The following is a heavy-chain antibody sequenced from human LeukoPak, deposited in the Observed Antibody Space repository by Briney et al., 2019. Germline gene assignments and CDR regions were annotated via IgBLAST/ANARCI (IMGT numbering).Heavy chain of an antibody. J-gene: IGHJ6*02. CDR2: IYYSGST. D-gene: IGHD3-10*01. V-gene: IGHV4-59*01. CDR3: ARGTPDYYGSGSYLDYYYYGMDV. Sequence: MTSETLSLTCTVSGGSISSYYWSWLRQPPGKGLEWIGYIYYSGSTNYNPSLKSRVTISVGTSKNQFSLKLSSVTAADTAVYYCARGTPDYYGSGSYLDYYYYGMDVWGQGTSVTVSS. CDR1: GGSISSYY.